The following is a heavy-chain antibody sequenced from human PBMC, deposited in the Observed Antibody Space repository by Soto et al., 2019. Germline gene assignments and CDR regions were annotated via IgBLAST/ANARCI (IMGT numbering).Heavy chain of an antibody. CDR3: AKDRSSGYSIFLYFPYHSYGMEF. Sequence: GGSLRLSCAASGFTFSSYGMHWVRQAPGKGLEWVAVISYDGSNKYYADSVKGRFTISRDNSKNTLYLQMNSLRAEDTAVYYCAKDRSSGYSIFLYFPYHSYGMEFWCPGLTVTVFS. J-gene: IGHJ6*02. V-gene: IGHV3-30*18. CDR1: GFTFSSYG. D-gene: IGHD6-13*01. CDR2: ISYDGSNK.